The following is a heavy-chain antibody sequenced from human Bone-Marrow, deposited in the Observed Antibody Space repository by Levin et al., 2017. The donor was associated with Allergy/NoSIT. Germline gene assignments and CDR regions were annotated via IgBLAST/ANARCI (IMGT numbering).Heavy chain of an antibody. CDR1: GFNFSRYA. J-gene: IGHJ4*02. Sequence: GGSLRLSCAASGFNFSRYAMSWVRQAPGKGLEWVSAISGSSATTYYADSVKGRFTISRDNSKNTLYLQMDSLRAEDTAVYYCARDRWDYGSGTYYLEGYWGQGILVTVSS. D-gene: IGHD3-10*01. CDR3: ARDRWDYGSGTYYLEGY. CDR2: ISGSSATT. V-gene: IGHV3-23*01.